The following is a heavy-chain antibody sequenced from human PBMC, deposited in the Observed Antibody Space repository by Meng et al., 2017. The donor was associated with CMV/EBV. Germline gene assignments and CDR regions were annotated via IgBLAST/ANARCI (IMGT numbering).Heavy chain of an antibody. CDR2: VNPNGDWT. J-gene: IGHJ3*02. CDR3: ARGTNSGSYSAFDI. CDR1: GFTFSTSW. D-gene: IGHD1-26*01. Sequence: SCVASGFTFSTSWIHWVRQAPGKGLVWVSRVNPNGDWTNYADSVKGRFTISRDNSKNTLYLQMNSLRAEDTAVYYCARGTNSGSYSAFDIWGQGTMVTVSS. V-gene: IGHV3-74*01.